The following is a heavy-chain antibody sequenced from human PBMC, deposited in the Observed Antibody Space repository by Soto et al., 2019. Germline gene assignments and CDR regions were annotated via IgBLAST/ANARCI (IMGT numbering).Heavy chain of an antibody. CDR2: ISYDGSNK. D-gene: IGHD1-26*01. CDR1: GFTFSSYA. Sequence: GGSLRLSCAASGFTFSSYAMHWVRQAPGKGLEWVAVISYDGSNKYYADSVKGRFTISRDNSKNTLYLQMNSLRAEDTAVYYCARDSPRRGSYYYDYWGQGTLVTVSS. V-gene: IGHV3-30-3*01. J-gene: IGHJ4*02. CDR3: ARDSPRRGSYYYDY.